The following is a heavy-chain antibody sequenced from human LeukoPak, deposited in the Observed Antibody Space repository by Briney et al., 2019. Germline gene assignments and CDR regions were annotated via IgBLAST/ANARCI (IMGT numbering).Heavy chain of an antibody. Sequence: ASVKVSCKASGYTFTTYGLSWVRQAPGQGLEWLGWISTYDDNIKYAQSLQGRLTLTIDTSTSTAYMELRSLTSDDTAVYYCARDLVHHQLLDTVYNWFDPWGQGTLVTVSS. V-gene: IGHV1-18*01. CDR2: ISTYDDNI. D-gene: IGHD1-1*01. J-gene: IGHJ5*02. CDR3: ARDLVHHQLLDTVYNWFDP. CDR1: GYTFTTYG.